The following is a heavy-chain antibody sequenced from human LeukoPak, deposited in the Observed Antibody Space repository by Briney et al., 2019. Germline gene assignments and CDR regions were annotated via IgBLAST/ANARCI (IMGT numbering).Heavy chain of an antibody. V-gene: IGHV3-23*01. CDR1: GFSFSSYA. J-gene: IGHJ4*02. CDR3: AKWPEGAMDYFDY. D-gene: IGHD3-16*01. CDR2: ISGDGTRT. Sequence: GGSLRLSCAASGFSFSSYAMTWARQAPVKGLEWVSAISGDGTRTYYADSVKGRFTITRDNSKNTLYLEMSSLRVEDTAIYYCAKWPEGAMDYFDYWGQGTLGTVSS.